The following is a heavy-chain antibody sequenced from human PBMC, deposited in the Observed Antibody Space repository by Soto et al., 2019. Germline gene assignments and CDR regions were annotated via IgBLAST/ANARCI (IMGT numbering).Heavy chain of an antibody. D-gene: IGHD3-3*01. V-gene: IGHV1-24*01. CDR3: AIITIFGVDTPAGMDV. J-gene: IGHJ6*02. Sequence: ASVKVSCKVSGYTLTELSMHWVRQAPGKGLEWMGGFDPEDGETIYAQKFQGRVTMTEDTSTDTAYMELSSLRSEDTAVYYCAIITIFGVDTPAGMDVWRQGTTVTVSS. CDR2: FDPEDGET. CDR1: GYTLTELS.